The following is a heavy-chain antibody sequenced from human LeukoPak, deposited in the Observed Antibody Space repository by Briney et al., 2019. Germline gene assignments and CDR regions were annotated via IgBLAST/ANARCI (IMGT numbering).Heavy chain of an antibody. CDR2: ISSSSSTV. D-gene: IGHD4-17*01. CDR3: ASSLRRFVY. CDR1: GFTFSSYS. V-gene: IGHV3-48*01. J-gene: IGHJ4*02. Sequence: PGGSLRLSCAASGFTFSSYSMNWVRQAPGKGLEWVSYISSSSSTVYYADSVKGRFTISRDNAKNSLYLQMNSLRAEDTAVYYCASSLRRFVYWGQGTLVTVSS.